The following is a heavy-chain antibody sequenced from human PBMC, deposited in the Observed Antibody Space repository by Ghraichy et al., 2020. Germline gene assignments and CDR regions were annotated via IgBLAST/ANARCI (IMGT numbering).Heavy chain of an antibody. CDR2: TYYRSKWYN. D-gene: IGHD5-12*01. Sequence: SETLSLTCAISGDSVSSNSAAWNWIRQSPSRGLEWLGRTYYRSKWYNDYAVSVKSRITINPDTSKNQFSLQLNSVTPEDTAVYYCARASFDSGYDPSPFDYWGQGTLVTVSS. CDR3: ARASFDSGYDPSPFDY. CDR1: GDSVSSNSAA. V-gene: IGHV6-1*01. J-gene: IGHJ4*02.